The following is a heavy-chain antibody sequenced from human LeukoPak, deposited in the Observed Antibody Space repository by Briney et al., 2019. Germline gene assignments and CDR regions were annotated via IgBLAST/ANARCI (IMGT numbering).Heavy chain of an antibody. CDR2: INPNSGGT. CDR1: GYTFTGYY. J-gene: IGHJ4*02. D-gene: IGHD4-17*01. CDR3: ARPGAHDYGDFDY. Sequence: ASVKVSCKASGYTFTGYYMHWVRQAPGQGPEWMGWINPNSGGTNYAQKFQGRVTMTRETSISTAYMELSRLRSDDTAVYYCARPGAHDYGDFDYWGQGTLVTVSS. V-gene: IGHV1-2*02.